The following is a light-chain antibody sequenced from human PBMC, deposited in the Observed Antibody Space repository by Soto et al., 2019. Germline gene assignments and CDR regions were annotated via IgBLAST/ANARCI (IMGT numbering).Light chain of an antibody. J-gene: IGKJ5*01. V-gene: IGKV3-11*01. CDR3: QQSHIWPPIT. CDR1: QSVGGH. Sequence: EIVLTQSPATLSLSPGETATVSCRASQSVGGHLAWYQQRPGQAPRLLIHDASTRAIGIPVRFSGSGSGTDFTLTISSLETEDSAIYYCQQSHIWPPITFGQGTRLEI. CDR2: DAS.